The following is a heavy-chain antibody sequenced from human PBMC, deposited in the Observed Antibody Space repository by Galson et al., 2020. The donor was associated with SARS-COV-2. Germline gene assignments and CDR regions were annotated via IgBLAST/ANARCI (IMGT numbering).Heavy chain of an antibody. CDR1: GDSISRSTHY. Sequence: SETLSLTCSVSGDSISRSTHYWGWVRQPPGKGLEWIGTIYNSGSTSKNPSLRSRVTIAEDTSKNQFSLKLSSVTAADTAVYYCARLIGPGVESNPIDSWGQGTLVIVSS. V-gene: IGHV4-39*07. D-gene: IGHD3-3*01. CDR3: ARLIGPGVESNPIDS. J-gene: IGHJ4*02. CDR2: IYNSGST.